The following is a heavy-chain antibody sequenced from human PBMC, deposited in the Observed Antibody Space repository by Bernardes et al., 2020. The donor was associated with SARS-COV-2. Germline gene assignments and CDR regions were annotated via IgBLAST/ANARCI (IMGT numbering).Heavy chain of an antibody. CDR3: ARVFTQTRSYYYYGMDL. D-gene: IGHD3-10*02. J-gene: IGHJ6*02. CDR2: INSNSGAT. CDR1: GYTFTGYY. Sequence: ASVKVSCKASGYTFTGYYMHWVRQAPGQGLEWMGWINSNSGATNYAQNFQGRVTMTRDTTISTAYMDLSRLKSGDTAVYYCARVFTQTRSYYYYGMDLWGQGTTVTVSS. V-gene: IGHV1-2*02.